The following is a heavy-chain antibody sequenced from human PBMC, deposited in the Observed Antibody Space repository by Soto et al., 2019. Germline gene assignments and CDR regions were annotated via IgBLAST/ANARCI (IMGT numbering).Heavy chain of an antibody. J-gene: IGHJ5*02. CDR3: ATSRGYSNWFDP. CDR1: GGSISSSNW. Sequence: PSETLSLTCAVSGGSISSSNWWSWVRQPPGKGLEWIGEIHQSGSTDYNPSLKSRVIISVDRSKNQFSLKVRSVTAADTAVYYCATSRGYSNWFDPWGQGTLVTVSS. D-gene: IGHD3-22*01. V-gene: IGHV4-4*02. CDR2: IHQSGST.